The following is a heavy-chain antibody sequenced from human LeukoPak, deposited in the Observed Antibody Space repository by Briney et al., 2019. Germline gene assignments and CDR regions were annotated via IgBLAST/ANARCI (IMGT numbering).Heavy chain of an antibody. D-gene: IGHD6-13*01. CDR2: IYTSGST. CDR1: GGSISSGSYY. V-gene: IGHV4-61*02. J-gene: IGHJ5*02. Sequence: SETLSLTCTVSGGSISSGSYYWSWIRQPAGKGLEWIGRIYTSGSTNYNPSLKSRVTISVDTSKNQFSLKLSSVTAADTAVYYCARERSHSSPSSWFDPWGQGTLVTVSS. CDR3: ARERSHSSPSSWFDP.